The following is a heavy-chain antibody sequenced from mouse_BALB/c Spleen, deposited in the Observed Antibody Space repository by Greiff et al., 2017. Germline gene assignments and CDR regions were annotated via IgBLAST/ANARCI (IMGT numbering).Heavy chain of an antibody. CDR3: ARGGIYYADEYFDY. CDR1: GYTFTDYY. CDR2: ISDGGSYT. Sequence: EVQLVESGGGLVKPGGSLKLSCAASGYTFTDYYMYWVRQTPEKRLEWVATISDGGSYTYYPDSVKGRFTISRDNAKNNLYLQMSSLKSEDTAMYYCARGGIYYADEYFDYWGEGTTVTVSS. V-gene: IGHV5-4*02. D-gene: IGHD2-1*01. J-gene: IGHJ1*01.